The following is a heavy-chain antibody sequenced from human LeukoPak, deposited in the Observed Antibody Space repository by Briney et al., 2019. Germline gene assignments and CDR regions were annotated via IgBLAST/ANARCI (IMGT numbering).Heavy chain of an antibody. D-gene: IGHD2-15*01. Sequence: VASVKVSCKASGYTFTGYYMHWVRQAPGQGLEWMGRINPNSGGTNYAQKFQGRVTMTRDTSISTAYMELSRLRSDDTAVYYCASSGYCSGGSCYSYDYWGQGTLVTVSS. J-gene: IGHJ4*02. V-gene: IGHV1-2*06. CDR3: ASSGYCSGGSCYSYDY. CDR2: INPNSGGT. CDR1: GYTFTGYY.